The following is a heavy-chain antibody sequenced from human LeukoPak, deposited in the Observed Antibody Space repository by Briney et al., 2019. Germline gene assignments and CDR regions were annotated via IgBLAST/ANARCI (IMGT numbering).Heavy chain of an antibody. Sequence: SETLSLTCAVYGGSFSGYYWSWIRQPPGKGLEWIGEINHSGSTNYNPSLKSRVTKSVDTSKNQFSLKLSSVTAADTAVYYCARTQRGYSYGFSFDYWGQGTLVTVSS. J-gene: IGHJ4*02. D-gene: IGHD5-18*01. CDR1: GGSFSGYY. V-gene: IGHV4-34*01. CDR2: INHSGST. CDR3: ARTQRGYSYGFSFDY.